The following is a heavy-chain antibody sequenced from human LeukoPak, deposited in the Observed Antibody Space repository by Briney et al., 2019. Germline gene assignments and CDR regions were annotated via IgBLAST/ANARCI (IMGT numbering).Heavy chain of an antibody. J-gene: IGHJ4*02. Sequence: GGSLRLSCAASGFTFSDYNMSWIRQAPGKGLEWVSYITSSGSTIYYADSVKGRFTISRDNAKNSLYLQMNSLRAEDTAVYYCARPYHYYYDSSGYIWGQGTLVTVSS. CDR2: ITSSGSTI. V-gene: IGHV3-11*01. CDR1: GFTFSDYN. CDR3: ARPYHYYYDSSGYI. D-gene: IGHD3-22*01.